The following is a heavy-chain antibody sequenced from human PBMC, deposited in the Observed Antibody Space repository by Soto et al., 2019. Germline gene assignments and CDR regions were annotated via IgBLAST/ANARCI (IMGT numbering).Heavy chain of an antibody. V-gene: IGHV3-23*01. J-gene: IGHJ4*02. CDR3: ARRYSGSCFDS. D-gene: IGHD1-26*01. CDR2: MTGSGDYT. CDR1: GFTFSTYA. Sequence: EVQLLESGGGLVQPGGSLRLSCAASGFTFSTYAMSWVRQAPGKGLECVSTMTGSGDYTYHADPVKGRFTISRDNSKNTLYLQMSSLRAEDTAVYFCARRYSGSCFDSWGQGTLVTVSS.